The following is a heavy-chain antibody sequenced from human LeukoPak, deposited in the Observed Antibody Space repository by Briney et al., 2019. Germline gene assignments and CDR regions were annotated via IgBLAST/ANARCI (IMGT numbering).Heavy chain of an antibody. CDR2: INPSGGST. J-gene: IGHJ3*02. D-gene: IGHD3-10*01. CDR1: GYTFTGYY. CDR3: ARGRGGVRRAFDI. V-gene: IGHV1-46*01. Sequence: GASVKVSCKASGYTFTGYYMHWVRQAPGQGLEWMGIINPSGGSTSYAQKFQGRITMTRNTSISTAYMELSSLRSEDTAVYYCARGRGGVRRAFDIWGQGTMVTVSS.